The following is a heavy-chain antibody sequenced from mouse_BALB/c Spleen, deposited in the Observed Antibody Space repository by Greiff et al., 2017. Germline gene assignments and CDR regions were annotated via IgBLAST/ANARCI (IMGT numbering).Heavy chain of an antibody. D-gene: IGHD2-3*01. CDR1: GYAFTNYL. J-gene: IGHJ4*01. CDR3: ARLYDGYYKDYAMDY. CDR2: INPGSGGT. Sequence: LVESGAELVRPGTSVKVSCKASGYAFTNYLIEWVKQRPGQGLEWIGVINPGSGGTNYNEKFKGKATLTADKSSSTAYMQLSSLTSDDSAVYFCARLYDGYYKDYAMDYWGQGTSVTVSS. V-gene: IGHV1-54*01.